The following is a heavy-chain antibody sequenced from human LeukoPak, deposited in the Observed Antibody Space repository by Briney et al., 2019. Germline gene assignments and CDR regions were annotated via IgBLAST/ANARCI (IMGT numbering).Heavy chain of an antibody. CDR3: ATYRSALSYGMDV. CDR1: GDSVSSGTYY. V-gene: IGHV4-61*02. D-gene: IGHD6-6*01. J-gene: IGHJ6*02. Sequence: SQTLSLTCTVSGDSVSSGTYYWSWVRQPAGNGLEWIGRVAPSGSISYNPSLTSRVTISVDTSKNHFSLRLNSVTATDTAVYYCATYRSALSYGMDVWGRGTTVTVS. CDR2: VAPSGSI.